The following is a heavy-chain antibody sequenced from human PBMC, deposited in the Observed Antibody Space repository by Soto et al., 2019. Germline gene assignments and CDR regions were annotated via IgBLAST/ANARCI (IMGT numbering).Heavy chain of an antibody. J-gene: IGHJ3*02. CDR3: TTDSPLPISIRLRPRGAFDI. CDR1: GFTFSNAW. V-gene: IGHV3-15*07. Sequence: EVQLVESGGGLVKPGGSLRLSCAASGFTFSNAWMNWVRQAPGKGLEWVGRIKSKTDGGTTDYAAPVKGRFTISRDDSKTTLYLQMNSLKTEDTALYYCTTDSPLPISIRLRPRGAFDIWGQGTMVTVSS. D-gene: IGHD3-9*01. CDR2: IKSKTDGGTT.